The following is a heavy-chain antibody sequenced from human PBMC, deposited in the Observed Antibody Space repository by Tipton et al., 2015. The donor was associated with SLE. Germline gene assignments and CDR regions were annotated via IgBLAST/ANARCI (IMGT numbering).Heavy chain of an antibody. CDR2: IYYSGST. CDR1: GGSISSRSYY. V-gene: IGHV4-39*01. J-gene: IGHJ5*02. CDR3: ARYNRGYTYGNELGWFDP. D-gene: IGHD5-18*01. Sequence: GLVKPSETLSLTCTVSGGSISSRSYYWGWIRQPPGKGLEWIGSIYYSGSTYYNPSLKSRVTISVDTSKNQFSLKLSSVTAADTAVYYCARYNRGYTYGNELGWFDPWGQGTLVTVSS.